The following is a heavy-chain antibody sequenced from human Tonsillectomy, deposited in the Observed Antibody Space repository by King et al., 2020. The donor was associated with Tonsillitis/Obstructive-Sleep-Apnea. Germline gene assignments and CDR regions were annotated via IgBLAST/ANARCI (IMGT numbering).Heavy chain of an antibody. CDR2: INTNTGNP. V-gene: IGHV7-4-1*02. CDR1: GYTFSSYA. D-gene: IGHD2-15*01. Sequence: EQLVQSGSELKKPGASVKVSCKASGYTFSSYALNWVRQAPGQGLEWMGWINTNTGNPTYAQGFTGRFVFSLDTSVSTAYLQISSLKAEDTAVYYCARRFCSGGSCRYNWFDPWGQGTLVTVSS. J-gene: IGHJ5*02. CDR3: ARRFCSGGSCRYNWFDP.